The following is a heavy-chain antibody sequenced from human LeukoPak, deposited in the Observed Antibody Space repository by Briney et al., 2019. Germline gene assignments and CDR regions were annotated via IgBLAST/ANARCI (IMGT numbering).Heavy chain of an antibody. D-gene: IGHD6-13*01. Sequence: ASVKVSCKASGYTFTSYYMHWERQAPGQWLEWMGIINPSSGSTSYAQKFPVRVTMTRDTSTSTVYMELSSLRSEDTAVYYCARADSSSWYGEFDYWGQGTLVTVSS. V-gene: IGHV1-46*01. J-gene: IGHJ4*02. CDR3: ARADSSSWYGEFDY. CDR2: INPSSGST. CDR1: GYTFTSYY.